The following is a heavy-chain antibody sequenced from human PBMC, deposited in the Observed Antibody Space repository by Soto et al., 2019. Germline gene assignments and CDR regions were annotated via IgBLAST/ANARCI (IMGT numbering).Heavy chain of an antibody. V-gene: IGHV4-34*01. CDR2: INHSGST. CDR1: GGSFSGYY. Sequence: SETLSLTCAVYGGSFSGYYWSWIRQPPGKGLEWIGEINHSGSTNYNPSLKSRVTISVDTSKNQFSLKLSSVTAADTAVYYCARGGEYSGYDSAYYYYYYMDVWGKGTTVTVSS. CDR3: ARGGEYSGYDSAYYYYYYMDV. J-gene: IGHJ6*03. D-gene: IGHD5-12*01.